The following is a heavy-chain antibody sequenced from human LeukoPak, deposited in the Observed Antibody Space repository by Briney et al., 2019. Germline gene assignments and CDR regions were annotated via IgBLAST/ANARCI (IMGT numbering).Heavy chain of an antibody. J-gene: IGHJ6*03. V-gene: IGHV3-48*03. CDR1: GFTFSNYE. CDR2: VSSSPTTI. Sequence: GGSLRLSCAASGFTFSNYEMDWVRQAPGKGLEWVSYVSSSPTTIYYADSVKGRFTVSRDNAKNSVYLQMNNLRAEDTAVYYCARRAPGYCITTSCPDTYYYYYYMDVWGKGTTVTVSS. D-gene: IGHD2-2*01. CDR3: ARRAPGYCITTSCPDTYYYYYYMDV.